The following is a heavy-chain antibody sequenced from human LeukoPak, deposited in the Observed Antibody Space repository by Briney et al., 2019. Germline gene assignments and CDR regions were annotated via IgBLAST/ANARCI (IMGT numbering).Heavy chain of an antibody. V-gene: IGHV3-66*01. J-gene: IGHJ4*02. CDR2: IYSGGST. CDR1: GFTVSSNY. D-gene: IGHD2-15*01. Sequence: GRSLRLSCAASGFTVSSNYMSWVRQAPGKGLEWVSVIYSGGSTYYADSVKGRFTISRDNSKNTLYLQMNSLRAEDTAVYYCARSPGYCSGGSCPKYDYWGQGTLVTVSS. CDR3: ARSPGYCSGGSCPKYDY.